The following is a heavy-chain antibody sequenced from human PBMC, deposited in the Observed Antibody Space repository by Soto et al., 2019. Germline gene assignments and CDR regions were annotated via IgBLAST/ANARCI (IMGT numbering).Heavy chain of an antibody. D-gene: IGHD1-26*01. CDR1: GGSISNSNW. V-gene: IGHV4-4*02. J-gene: IGHJ4*02. Sequence: QVQLQESGPGLVKPSGTLSLTCAVFGGSISNSNWWTWVRQHPGKGLDWIGEIFHIGSTNYNSSLRGRVTTSVDKANNQFSLRLSSVTAADTAVYYCAHRPIVGAAIWGQGTLVTVSS. CDR2: IFHIGST. CDR3: AHRPIVGAAI.